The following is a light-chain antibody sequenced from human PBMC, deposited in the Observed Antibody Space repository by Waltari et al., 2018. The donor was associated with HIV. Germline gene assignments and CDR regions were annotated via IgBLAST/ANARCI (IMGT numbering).Light chain of an antibody. V-gene: IGLV3-25*03. J-gene: IGLJ1*01. CDR3: QSADSTGSYPDV. CDR1: ALPKQY. Sequence: SYELTQPPSVSVSPGQTARITCSGDALPKQYAYVYQQKPGQAPLLVIYKDNERPSGIPERFSGSSSGTTVTLTISGVHTEDEADYYCQSADSTGSYPDVFGTGTKVTVL. CDR2: KDN.